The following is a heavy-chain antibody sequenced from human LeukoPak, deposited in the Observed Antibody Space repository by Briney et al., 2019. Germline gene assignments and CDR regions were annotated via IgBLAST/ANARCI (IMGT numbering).Heavy chain of an antibody. D-gene: IGHD3-3*01. CDR3: VRSLERFGTRDY. CDR1: GFIFGAYW. CDR2: IKQDGSEQ. V-gene: IGHV3-7*01. J-gene: IGHJ4*02. Sequence: GGSLRLSCAASGFIFGAYWMTWVRQAPGKGLEWVGNIKQDGSEQYYMDSVKGRFTTSRDNAKKSLFLQMNSLTAEDTGLYYCVRSLERFGTRDYWGQGTLVTVSS.